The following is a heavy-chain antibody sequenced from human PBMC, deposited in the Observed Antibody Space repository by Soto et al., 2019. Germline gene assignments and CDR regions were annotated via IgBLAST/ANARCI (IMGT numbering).Heavy chain of an antibody. D-gene: IGHD4-17*01. Sequence: PGGSLRLSCAASGFTFDDYAMHWVRQAPGKGLEWVSGISWNSGSIGYADSVKGRFTISRDNAKNSLYLQMNSLRAEDTALYYCARGGTTVIRYWYFDLWGRGTLVTVSS. V-gene: IGHV3-9*01. J-gene: IGHJ2*01. CDR2: ISWNSGSI. CDR1: GFTFDDYA. CDR3: ARGGTTVIRYWYFDL.